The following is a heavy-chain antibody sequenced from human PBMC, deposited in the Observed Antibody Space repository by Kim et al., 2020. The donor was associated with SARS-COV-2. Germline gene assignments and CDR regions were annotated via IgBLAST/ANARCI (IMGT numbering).Heavy chain of an antibody. CDR3: ARDRSDIVVVPAAMDV. D-gene: IGHD2-2*01. CDR1: GFTFSSYG. J-gene: IGHJ6*02. V-gene: IGHV3-33*01. CDR2: IWYDGSNK. Sequence: GGSLRLSCAASGFTFSSYGMHWVRQAPGKGLEWVAVIWYDGSNKYYADSVKGRFTISRDNSKNTLYLQMNSLRAEDTAVYYCARDRSDIVVVPAAMDVWGQGTTVTVSS.